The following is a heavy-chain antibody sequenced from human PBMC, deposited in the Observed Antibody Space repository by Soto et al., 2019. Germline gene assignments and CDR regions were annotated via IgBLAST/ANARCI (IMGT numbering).Heavy chain of an antibody. CDR1: GGSISSYY. D-gene: IGHD3-3*01. J-gene: IGHJ5*02. V-gene: IGHV4-59*13. CDR2: IYYSGST. Sequence: SETLSLTCTVSGGSISSYYWSWIRQPPGKGLEWIGYIYYSGSTNYNPSLMSRVTISVDTYKNQFSLKLSSVTAAETAVYYCAGRGAHYDFWSGYQTNQIDPWGQGTMVTVSS. CDR3: AGRGAHYDFWSGYQTNQIDP.